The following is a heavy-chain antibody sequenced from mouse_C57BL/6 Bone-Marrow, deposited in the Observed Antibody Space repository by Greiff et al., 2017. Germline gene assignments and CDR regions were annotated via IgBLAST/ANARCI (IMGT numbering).Heavy chain of an antibody. CDR3: ARPYYSNYWYFDV. Sequence: VQLKQPGAELVKPGASVKMSCKASGYTFPSYWITWVKQRPGQGLEWIGDIYPGSGSTNYNEKFKSKATLTVDTSSSTAYMQLSSLTSEDSAVYYCARPYYSNYWYFDVWGTGTTVTVSS. J-gene: IGHJ1*03. CDR2: IYPGSGST. CDR1: GYTFPSYW. V-gene: IGHV1-55*01. D-gene: IGHD2-5*01.